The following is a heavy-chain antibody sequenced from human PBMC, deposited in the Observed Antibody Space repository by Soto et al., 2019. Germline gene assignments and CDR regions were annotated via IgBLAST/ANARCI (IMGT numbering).Heavy chain of an antibody. J-gene: IGHJ5*02. D-gene: IGHD2-2*01. V-gene: IGHV1-2*02. CDR3: ARQTSFRVPAAHVHRGWFDP. CDR1: GYTFTGYC. Sequence: ASVKVSCKASGYTFTGYCMHWVRQAPGQGLEWMGWINPNSGGTNYAQKFQGRVTMTRDTSISTAYMELSRLRSDDTAVYYCARQTSFRVPAAHVHRGWFDPWGQGTLVSVSS. CDR2: INPNSGGT.